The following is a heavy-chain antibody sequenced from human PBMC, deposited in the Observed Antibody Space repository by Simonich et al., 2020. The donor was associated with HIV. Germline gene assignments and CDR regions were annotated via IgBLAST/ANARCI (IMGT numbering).Heavy chain of an antibody. J-gene: IGHJ3*02. V-gene: IGHV3-74*01. CDR2: VNSDGRST. CDR1: GFTFSTYW. Sequence: EVQLVESGGDLVQPGGSLRLSCAASGFTFSTYWMHWVRQAPGKGLVWVSRVNSDGRSTSYADSVKGRFTISRDNDKNTLYLQMNSRRAEDTAVYYCARDLVGSAFDIWGQGTMVTVSS. D-gene: IGHD2-8*02. CDR3: ARDLVGSAFDI.